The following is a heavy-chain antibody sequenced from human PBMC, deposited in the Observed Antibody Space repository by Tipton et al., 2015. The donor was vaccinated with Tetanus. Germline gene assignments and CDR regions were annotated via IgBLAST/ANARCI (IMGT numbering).Heavy chain of an antibody. J-gene: IGHJ5*02. CDR3: ARDFGSNHNWFDP. Sequence: GEALVRGGYYWTWIRHLPGKGLEWIGYIYRTRAAHYNPSLKSRVTLSVDMSKNQFFLKMISMTAADTAVYFCARDFGSNHNWFDPWGQGTPATVSS. CDR1: GEALVRGGYY. V-gene: IGHV4-31*02. D-gene: IGHD6-13*01. CDR2: IYRTRAA.